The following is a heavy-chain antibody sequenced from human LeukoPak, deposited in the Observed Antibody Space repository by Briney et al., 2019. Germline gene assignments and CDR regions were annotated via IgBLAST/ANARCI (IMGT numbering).Heavy chain of an antibody. J-gene: IGHJ3*02. D-gene: IGHD3-16*01. Sequence: PSETLSLTCTVSGGSISIYHWSWIRQPAGKGLEWIGRIYSSGSSNYSPSLKSRVTISVDKSKNHFSLKLSSVTAADTAMYYCARDRVGGYHDDAFDIWGQGTMVTVSS. V-gene: IGHV4-4*07. CDR3: ARDRVGGYHDDAFDI. CDR1: GGSISIYH. CDR2: IYSSGSS.